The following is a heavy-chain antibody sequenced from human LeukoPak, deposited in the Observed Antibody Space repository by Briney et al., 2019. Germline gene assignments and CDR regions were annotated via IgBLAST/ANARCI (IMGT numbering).Heavy chain of an antibody. J-gene: IGHJ4*02. Sequence: ASVKVPCKASGYSXTSYYLHWVRQAPGQGLEWMGIINPSGGSTSYAQKFQGRVTMTRDTSTSTVYMELSNLRSEDTAVYYCARNYGDLDYWGQGTLVTVSS. D-gene: IGHD4-17*01. CDR3: ARNYGDLDY. CDR2: INPSGGST. CDR1: GYSXTSYY. V-gene: IGHV1-46*01.